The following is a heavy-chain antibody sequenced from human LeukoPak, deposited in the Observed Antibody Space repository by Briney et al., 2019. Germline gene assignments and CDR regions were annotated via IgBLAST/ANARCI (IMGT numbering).Heavy chain of an antibody. D-gene: IGHD3-22*01. J-gene: IGHJ3*02. Sequence: GGSLRLFCAASGFTFSSYSMNWVRQAPGKGLEWVSSISSSSSYIYYADSVKGRFTISRDNAKNSLYLQMNSLRAEDTAVYYCARDRYYYDSSGYYPDAFDIWGQGTMVTVSS. CDR1: GFTFSSYS. V-gene: IGHV3-21*01. CDR2: ISSSSSYI. CDR3: ARDRYYYDSSGYYPDAFDI.